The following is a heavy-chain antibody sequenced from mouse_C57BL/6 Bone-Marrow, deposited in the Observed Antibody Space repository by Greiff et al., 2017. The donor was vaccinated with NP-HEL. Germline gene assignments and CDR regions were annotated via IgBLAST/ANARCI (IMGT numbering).Heavy chain of an antibody. CDR1: GYTFTSYW. CDR2: IYPSDSET. J-gene: IGHJ3*01. D-gene: IGHD4-1*01. Sequence: QVQLQQPGAELVRPGSSVKLSCKASGYTFTSYWMGWVKQRPGQGLEWIGNIYPSDSETHYNQKFKDKATLTVDKSSSTAYMQLSSLTSEDSAVYYCARKWANWDVAWFAYWGQGTLVTVSA. CDR3: ARKWANWDVAWFAY. V-gene: IGHV1-61*01.